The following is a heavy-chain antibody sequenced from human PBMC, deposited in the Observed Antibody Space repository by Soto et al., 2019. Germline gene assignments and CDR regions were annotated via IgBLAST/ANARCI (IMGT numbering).Heavy chain of an antibody. V-gene: IGHV4-61*08. D-gene: IGHD1-26*01. CDR3: ARTGLGREVAHFDY. CDR2: VSYRGST. CDR1: GASVSSIGYY. J-gene: IGHJ4*02. Sequence: QVQLQESGPGLVKPSDTLSLTCTVSGASVSSIGYYWSWVRQPPGKGLEWLGYVSYRGSTNYNPSVKSRIAISLDTSKKQFALSLSSVTAADTAVYYCARTGLGREVAHFDYWGQGTLVSVSS.